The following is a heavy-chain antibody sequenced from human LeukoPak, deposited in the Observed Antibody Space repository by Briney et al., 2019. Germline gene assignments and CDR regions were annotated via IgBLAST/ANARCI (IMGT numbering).Heavy chain of an antibody. CDR1: GFTFGSYS. CDR3: ARDPRYCSGGTCFHVFDN. J-gene: IGHJ4*02. V-gene: IGHV3-21*01. CDR2: ISSSSSYI. Sequence: GGSLRLSCAASGFTFGSYSMNWVRQAPGKGLERVSSISSSSSYIYYADSVKGRFTISRDNAKNSLYLQMNSLRAEDTAVYYCARDPRYCSGGTCFHVFDNWGQGTLVTVSS. D-gene: IGHD2-15*01.